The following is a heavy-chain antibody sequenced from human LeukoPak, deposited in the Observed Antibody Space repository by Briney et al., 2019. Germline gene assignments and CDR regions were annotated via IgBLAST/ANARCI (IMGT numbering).Heavy chain of an antibody. CDR1: GYTFTSYD. CDR3: ARVPSGIAARRPQYWYFDL. J-gene: IGHJ2*01. V-gene: IGHV1-2*06. CDR2: INPNSGGT. Sequence: ASVKVSCKASGYTFTSYDINWVRQAPGQGLEWMGRINPNSGGTNYAQKFQGRVTMTRDTSISTAYMELSRLRSDDTAVYYCARVPSGIAARRPQYWYFDLWGRGTLVTVSS. D-gene: IGHD6-6*01.